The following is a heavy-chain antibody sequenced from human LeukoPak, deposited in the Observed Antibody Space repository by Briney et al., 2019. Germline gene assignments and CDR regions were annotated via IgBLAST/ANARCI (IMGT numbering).Heavy chain of an antibody. CDR2: IYYSGST. J-gene: IGHJ6*02. CDR3: ARLFSRGWEYHFGLDV. V-gene: IGHV4-39*01. Sequence: PETLSLTCSVSGGSMYSSTYYWGWIRQPPGKGLEWIGTIYYSGSTYYNPSLKSRVTLSVDTSKNQFSLKMSSVTAADTAVFYCARLFSRGWEYHFGLDVWGQGTTVTVS. D-gene: IGHD6-19*01. CDR1: GGSMYSSTYY.